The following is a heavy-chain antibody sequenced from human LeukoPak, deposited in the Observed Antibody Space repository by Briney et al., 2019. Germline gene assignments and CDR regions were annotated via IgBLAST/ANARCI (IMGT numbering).Heavy chain of an antibody. V-gene: IGHV3-15*01. J-gene: IGHJ4*02. D-gene: IGHD2-15*01. Sequence: GGSLRLSCVASGFTFSDAWMSWVRQAPGKGLEWVGRIKSKIDGGTIDYAAPVKGRFTISRDDSRNTLYLQMNSLKTEDTAVYYCTARRQDGWWGQGTLVTVSS. CDR1: GFTFSDAW. CDR2: IKSKIDGGTI. CDR3: TARRQDGW.